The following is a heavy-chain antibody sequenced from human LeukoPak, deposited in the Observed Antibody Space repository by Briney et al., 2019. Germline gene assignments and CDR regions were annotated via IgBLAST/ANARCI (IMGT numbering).Heavy chain of an antibody. V-gene: IGHV3-23*01. CDR2: LRGNGET. CDR1: GLNFSTFA. Sequence: GGSLRLSCAASGLNFSTFAMSWVRQGPARGLEWVSSLRGNGETFYADSVKGRFTLSSDSSRNTVYFQLNNLRVEDTAIYYCARASWVSSTDAVRWGQGTLVTVSS. D-gene: IGHD3-16*01. CDR3: ARASWVSSTDAVR. J-gene: IGHJ4*02.